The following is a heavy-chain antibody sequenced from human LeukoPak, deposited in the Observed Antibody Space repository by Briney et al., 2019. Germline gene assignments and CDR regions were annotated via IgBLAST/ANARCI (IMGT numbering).Heavy chain of an antibody. CDR3: ARDSREVGATWWFDP. CDR2: ISTYNGNT. D-gene: IGHD1-26*01. V-gene: IGHV1-18*01. J-gene: IGHJ5*02. Sequence: ASVKVSCKASGGTFSSYGISWVRQAPGQGLEWMGWISTYNGNTNYAQKLQGRVTMTTDTSTSTAYMELRSLRSDDTAMYYCARDSREVGATWWFDPWGQGTLVTVSS. CDR1: GGTFSSYG.